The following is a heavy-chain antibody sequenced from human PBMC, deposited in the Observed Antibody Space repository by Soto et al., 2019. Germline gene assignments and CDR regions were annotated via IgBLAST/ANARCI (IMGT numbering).Heavy chain of an antibody. CDR2: IYYSGST. CDR3: ARRTVRGRLPRPNHFDY. V-gene: IGHV4-39*01. J-gene: IGHJ4*02. Sequence: SETLSLTCTVSGGSISSSSYYWGWIRQPPGKGLEWIGSIYYSGSTYYNPSLKSRVTISVDTSKNQFSLKLSSVTAADTAVYYCARRTVRGRLPRPNHFDYWGQGTLVTVSS. D-gene: IGHD1-26*01. CDR1: GGSISSSSYY.